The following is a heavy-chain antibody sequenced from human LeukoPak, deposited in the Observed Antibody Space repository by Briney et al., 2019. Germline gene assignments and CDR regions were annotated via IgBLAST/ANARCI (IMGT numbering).Heavy chain of an antibody. Sequence: GESLKISCMDSGYSFTTYWIDWVRQVPGKGLEWMGLIQPADSQTRYNPSFQGQVTLSDDKSINTAYLQWSSLRPSDTAMYYCARRLRTGGFDIWGQGTEVTVSS. CDR1: GYSFTTYW. CDR2: IQPADSQT. CDR3: ARRLRTGGFDI. J-gene: IGHJ3*02. V-gene: IGHV5-51*01. D-gene: IGHD1-1*01.